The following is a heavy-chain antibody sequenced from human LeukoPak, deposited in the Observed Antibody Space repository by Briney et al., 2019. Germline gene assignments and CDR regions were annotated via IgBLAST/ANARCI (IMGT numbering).Heavy chain of an antibody. CDR3: ARDRRGGDYYDSSGYYMSDAFDI. Sequence: GGSLRLSCAASGFTFSSYWMHWVRQAPGKGLAWVSRINSDGSSTSYADSVKGRFTISRDNAKNTLYLQMNSLRAEDTAVYYCARDRRGGDYYDSSGYYMSDAFDIWGQGTMVTVSS. CDR1: GFTFSSYW. V-gene: IGHV3-74*01. CDR2: INSDGSST. D-gene: IGHD3-22*01. J-gene: IGHJ3*02.